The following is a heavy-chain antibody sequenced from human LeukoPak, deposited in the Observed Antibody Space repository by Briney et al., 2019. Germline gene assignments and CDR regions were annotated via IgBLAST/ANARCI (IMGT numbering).Heavy chain of an antibody. CDR1: EFSFSTYS. Sequence: GGSLRLSCAASEFSFSTYSLNWVRQAPGKGLEWISYISYDSRIKYYADSVKGRLTISRDNAKNSLYLQMNSLRDEDTAVYYCASDRNWSFDYWGQGTLVTVSS. D-gene: IGHD1-1*01. V-gene: IGHV3-48*02. CDR3: ASDRNWSFDY. J-gene: IGHJ4*02. CDR2: ISYDSRIK.